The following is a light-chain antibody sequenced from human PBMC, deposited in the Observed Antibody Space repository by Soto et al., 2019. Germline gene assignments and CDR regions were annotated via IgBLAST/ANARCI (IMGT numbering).Light chain of an antibody. V-gene: IGKV3-20*01. CDR2: GAS. CDR3: QQYGGVPYT. CDR1: ESISRDY. Sequence: IVLTQSPGTLSLSPGQRATLSCRASESISRDYLAWYQQRLGQATRLLIYGASSGATGIPDRFSGSGSGKDFTLTISRLEPEDFAISYCQQYGGVPYTFGQGTKLEIK. J-gene: IGKJ2*01.